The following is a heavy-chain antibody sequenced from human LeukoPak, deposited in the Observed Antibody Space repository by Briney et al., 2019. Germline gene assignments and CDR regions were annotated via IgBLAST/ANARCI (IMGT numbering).Heavy chain of an antibody. Sequence: ASVKLSCKASGYTFTSYGFSWVRQAPGQGLEWMGWISAYNGNTNYAQKLQGRVTMTTDTSTSTAYMELRSLRSDDTAVYYCAREIGYSSSWDFDYWGQGTLVTVSS. D-gene: IGHD6-13*01. J-gene: IGHJ4*02. CDR2: ISAYNGNT. CDR1: GYTFTSYG. V-gene: IGHV1-18*01. CDR3: AREIGYSSSWDFDY.